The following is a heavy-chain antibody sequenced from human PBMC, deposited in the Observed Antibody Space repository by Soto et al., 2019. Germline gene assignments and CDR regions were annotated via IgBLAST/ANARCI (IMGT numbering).Heavy chain of an antibody. V-gene: IGHV3-30-3*01. Sequence: QVQLVESGGGVVQPGRSLRLSCAASGFTFSSYAMHWVHQAPGKGLEWVAVISYDGSNKYYADSVKGRFTISRDNSKNTLYLQMNSLRAEDTAVYYCARVEQQLAYFDYWGQGTLVTVSS. CDR1: GFTFSSYA. CDR3: ARVEQQLAYFDY. CDR2: ISYDGSNK. J-gene: IGHJ4*02. D-gene: IGHD6-13*01.